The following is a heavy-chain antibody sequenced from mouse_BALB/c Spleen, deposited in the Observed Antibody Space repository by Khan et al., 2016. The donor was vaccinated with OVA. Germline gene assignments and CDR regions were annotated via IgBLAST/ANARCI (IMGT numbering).Heavy chain of an antibody. V-gene: IGHV3-2*02. CDR2: ISYSGAT. Sequence: EVQLQESGPGLVKPSQSLSLTCTVTGYSITSGYAWNCIRQFPGNKLEWIGYISYSGATSYTPSLKSRISITRDTSKNQLFLQLTAVTTEDTATYYCARGNYYGYYFDYWGQGTTLTVSS. CDR1: GYSITSGYA. J-gene: IGHJ2*01. CDR3: ARGNYYGYYFDY. D-gene: IGHD1-1*01.